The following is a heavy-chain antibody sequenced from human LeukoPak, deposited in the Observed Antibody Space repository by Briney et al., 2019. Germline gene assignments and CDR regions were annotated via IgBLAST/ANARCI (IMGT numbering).Heavy chain of an antibody. CDR1: GFTFSSYA. Sequence: GGSLRLSCAASGFTFSSYAMSWVRQAPGKGLEWVSAISGSGGSTYYADSVKGRFTISRDNSKNTLYLQMNSLRAEDTAVYYCTTEWHEYYYGSDYWGQGTLVTVSS. J-gene: IGHJ4*02. CDR3: TTEWHEYYYGSDY. V-gene: IGHV3-23*01. D-gene: IGHD3-10*01. CDR2: ISGSGGST.